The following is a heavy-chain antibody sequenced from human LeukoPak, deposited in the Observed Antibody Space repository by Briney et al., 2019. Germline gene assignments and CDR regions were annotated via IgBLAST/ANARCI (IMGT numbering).Heavy chain of an antibody. V-gene: IGHV3-74*01. J-gene: IGHJ3*02. CDR2: INSDGSFT. CDR1: GFTFSGYW. D-gene: IGHD2-21*02. Sequence: GGSLRLSCAASGFTFSGYWMHWVRQGPGKGLVWVSRINSDGSFTNYADSVKGRFTISRDNAKNTLYLQMNSLRAEDTALYYCARDGHIVVVTDAFDIWGQGTMVTVSS. CDR3: ARDGHIVVVTDAFDI.